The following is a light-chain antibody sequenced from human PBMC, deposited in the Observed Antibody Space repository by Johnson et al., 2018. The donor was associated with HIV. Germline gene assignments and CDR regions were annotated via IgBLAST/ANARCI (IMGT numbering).Light chain of an antibody. CDR2: ENN. CDR1: SSNIGNNY. Sequence: QSVLTQPPSVSAAPGQKVTISCSGSSSNIGNNYVSWYQQLPGTAPKLLIYENNKRPSGIPDRFYGSKSGTSATLGITGLQTGDEADYYCGTWDSSLNAYVFGAATKVAVL. J-gene: IGLJ1*01. CDR3: GTWDSSLNAYV. V-gene: IGLV1-51*02.